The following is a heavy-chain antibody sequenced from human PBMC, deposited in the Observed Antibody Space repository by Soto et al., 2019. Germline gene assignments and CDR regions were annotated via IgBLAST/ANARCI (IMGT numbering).Heavy chain of an antibody. Sequence: PGESLKISCKGSGYSFTSYWIGWVRQMPGKGLEWMGIIYPGDSDTRYSPSFQGQVTISADKSISTAYLQWSSLKASDTAMYYCARHLDFSSGWYSYYYSYGMDVWGQATKVTVSS. D-gene: IGHD6-19*01. CDR3: ARHLDFSSGWYSYYYSYGMDV. J-gene: IGHJ6*02. CDR1: GYSFTSYW. V-gene: IGHV5-51*01. CDR2: IYPGDSDT.